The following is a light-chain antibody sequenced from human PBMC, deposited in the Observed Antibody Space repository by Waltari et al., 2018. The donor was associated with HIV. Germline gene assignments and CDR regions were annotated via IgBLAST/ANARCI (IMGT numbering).Light chain of an antibody. CDR2: EVF. Sequence: QSALTQPPSASGSPGQSVTISCTGKSSHVGGYNYVSWYQQHPGKAPKLMMYEVFKRPSGVPDRFSGSKSGNTASLTVSGLQAEDEADYYCTSYAGSNNLVFGGGTKLTVL. CDR1: SSHVGGYNY. J-gene: IGLJ2*01. V-gene: IGLV2-8*01. CDR3: TSYAGSNNLV.